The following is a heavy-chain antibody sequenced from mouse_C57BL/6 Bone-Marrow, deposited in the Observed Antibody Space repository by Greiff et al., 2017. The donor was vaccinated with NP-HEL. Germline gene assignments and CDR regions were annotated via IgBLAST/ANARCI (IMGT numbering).Heavy chain of an antibody. V-gene: IGHV5-4*01. D-gene: IGHD3-2*02. J-gene: IGHJ2*01. CDR3: AREAQANPYYFDY. CDR2: ISDGGSYT. CDR1: GFTFSSYA. Sequence: EVMLVESGGGLVKPGGSLKLSCAASGFTFSSYAMSWVRQTPEKRLEWVATISDGGSYTYYPDNVKGRFTISRDNAKNNLYLQMSHLKSEDTAMYYCAREAQANPYYFDYWGQGTTLTVSS.